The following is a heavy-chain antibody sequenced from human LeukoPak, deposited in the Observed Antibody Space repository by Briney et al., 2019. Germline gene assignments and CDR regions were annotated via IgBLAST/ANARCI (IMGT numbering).Heavy chain of an antibody. Sequence: SETLSLTCFVSGDSIRGYFWSWIGQPPGREREGIGYLYSCGSTNYHPSLKSRVSISLDTSKPQVSLELTSVTAADTAIYYCARHTPPPTGFCSSTGCYMAGSEYFCMDVWGKGITVTVSS. CDR3: ARHTPPPTGFCSSTGCYMAGSEYFCMDV. CDR2: LYSCGST. V-gene: IGHV4-4*09. CDR1: GDSIRGYF. D-gene: IGHD2-2*02. J-gene: IGHJ6*03.